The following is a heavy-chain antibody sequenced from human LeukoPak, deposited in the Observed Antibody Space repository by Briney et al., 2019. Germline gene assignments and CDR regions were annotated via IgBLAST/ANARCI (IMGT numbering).Heavy chain of an antibody. V-gene: IGHV7-4-1*01. Sequence: ASVKVSCKASGYTFTSYAMNWVRQAPGQGLEWMGWINTNTGNPTYAQGFTGRFVFSLDTSVSTAYLQIGSLKAEDTAVYYCAIEFGTAMPPGAFDIWGQGTMVTVSS. CDR2: INTNTGNP. J-gene: IGHJ3*02. CDR1: GYTFTSYA. CDR3: AIEFGTAMPPGAFDI. D-gene: IGHD5-18*01.